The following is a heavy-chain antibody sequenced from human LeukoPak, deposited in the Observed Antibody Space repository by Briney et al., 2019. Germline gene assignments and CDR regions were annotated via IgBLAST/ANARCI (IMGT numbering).Heavy chain of an antibody. CDR2: IFIGGTT. CDR1: GFTVSSKY. D-gene: IGHD3-9*01. J-gene: IGHJ4*02. Sequence: GGSLRLSCAASGFTVSSKYMSWVRQAPGKGLEWVSVIFIGGTTYYADSVKGRFTISRDNSKNTLYLQMNSLRAEDTAVYYCAKDRLLTAYYSGYFDYWGQGTLVTVSS. CDR3: AKDRLLTAYYSGYFDY. V-gene: IGHV3-66*01.